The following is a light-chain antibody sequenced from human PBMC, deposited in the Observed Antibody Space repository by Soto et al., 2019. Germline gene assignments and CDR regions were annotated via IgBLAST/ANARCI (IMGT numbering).Light chain of an antibody. CDR2: VAS. V-gene: IGKV3-11*01. CDR3: QQRSISELT. CDR1: QSVSSY. J-gene: IGKJ4*01. Sequence: EIVLTQSPATLSLSPGERATLSCRASQSVSSYLAWYQQKPGQAPRILIYVASNRPTGIPASFSGSGSGTDFTPTISSLEHEVFAVYYCQQRSISELTFGVGNKVEIK.